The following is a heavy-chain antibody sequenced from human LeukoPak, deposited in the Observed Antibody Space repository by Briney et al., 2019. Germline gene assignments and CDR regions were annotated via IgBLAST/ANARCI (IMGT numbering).Heavy chain of an antibody. CDR3: AGSGWDYYFYYMDV. CDR2: IGNSDET. D-gene: IGHD6-19*01. CDR1: GFFFNTNA. J-gene: IGHJ6*03. V-gene: IGHV3-69-1*01. Sequence: GGSLRLSCAASGFFFNTNAMSWVRQAPGMGLEWVAAIGNSDETYYADSVKGRFTISRDNAKNSLYLQMNSLRAEDTAVYYCAGSGWDYYFYYMDVWGKGTTVTVSS.